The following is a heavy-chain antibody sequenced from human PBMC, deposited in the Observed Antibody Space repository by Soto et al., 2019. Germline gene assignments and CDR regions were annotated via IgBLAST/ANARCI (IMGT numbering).Heavy chain of an antibody. Sequence: SETLSLTCTVSGGSISSSSYTWGWTRQPPGKGLEWIGSIYYSGTTYYNPSLKSRVTISVDTSKNQFSLILRSVTAADTAVYYCAKLAGYFICSSCYRNYGMDVWGQGTTVPGSS. CDR1: GGSISSSSYT. CDR2: IYYSGTT. D-gene: IGHD2-2*01. CDR3: AKLAGYFICSSCYRNYGMDV. V-gene: IGHV4-39*01. J-gene: IGHJ6*02.